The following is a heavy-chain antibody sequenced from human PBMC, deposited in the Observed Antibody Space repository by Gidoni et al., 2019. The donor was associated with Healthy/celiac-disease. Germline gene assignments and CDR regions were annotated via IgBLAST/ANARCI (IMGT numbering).Heavy chain of an antibody. CDR1: GFTFDDYA. CDR3: AKDRVVNPKFYYGMDV. J-gene: IGHJ6*02. Sequence: EVQLVEAGGGLVQPGRYLRLSCAASGFTFDDYAMHWVRQAPGKGLEWVSGISWNSGSIGYADSVKGRFTISRDNAKNSLYLQMNSLRAEDTALYYCAKDRVVNPKFYYGMDVWGQGTTVTVSS. CDR2: ISWNSGSI. V-gene: IGHV3-9*01. D-gene: IGHD2-15*01.